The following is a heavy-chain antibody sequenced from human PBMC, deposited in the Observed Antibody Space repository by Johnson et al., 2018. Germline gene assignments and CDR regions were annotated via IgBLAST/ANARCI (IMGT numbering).Heavy chain of an antibody. J-gene: IGHJ6*03. D-gene: IGHD2-21*02. CDR3: ASAGVVVTAFFNYYRDV. Sequence: VQLVQSGGGLVQPGGSLRLSCAASGFTFSSYWMSWVRQAPGKGLEWVANIKQDGSEKYYGDSVKGRFTISRDNAKNSLFLQMNSLRAEDPAVYYCASAGVVVTAFFNYYRDVWGKGTTVTVSS. V-gene: IGHV3-7*01. CDR1: GFTFSSYW. CDR2: IKQDGSEK.